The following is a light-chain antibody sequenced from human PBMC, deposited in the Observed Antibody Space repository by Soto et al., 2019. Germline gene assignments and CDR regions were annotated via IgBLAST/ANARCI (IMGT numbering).Light chain of an antibody. Sequence: QSVLTQPASVSGSPGQSIAISCTGTSSDVAAYNYVSWYQQHPGKAPKLMIYDVSNRLSGVSNRFSGSKSGNTASLTISGLQAEDEADYYCTSYTTSTTWVFGGGTKLTVL. CDR2: DVS. CDR3: TSYTTSTTWV. V-gene: IGLV2-14*03. J-gene: IGLJ3*02. CDR1: SSDVAAYNY.